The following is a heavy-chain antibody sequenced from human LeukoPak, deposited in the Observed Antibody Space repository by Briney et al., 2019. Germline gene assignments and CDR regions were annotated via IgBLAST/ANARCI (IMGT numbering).Heavy chain of an antibody. CDR3: AKPGLPAALWSWFDP. V-gene: IGHV3-23*01. CDR2: ISGSGGST. CDR1: GFTFSSYA. J-gene: IGHJ5*02. D-gene: IGHD2-2*01. Sequence: GGSLRLSCAASGFTFSSYAMSWVRQAPGKGLEWVSAISGSGGSTYYADSVKGRFTISRDNSKNTLYLQMNSLGAEDTAVYYCAKPGLPAALWSWFDPRGQGTLVTVSS.